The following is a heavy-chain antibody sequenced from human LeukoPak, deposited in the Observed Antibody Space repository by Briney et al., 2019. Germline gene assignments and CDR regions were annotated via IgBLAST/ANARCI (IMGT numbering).Heavy chain of an antibody. J-gene: IGHJ6*03. CDR1: GYTFTGSY. Sequence: GASVKVSCKASGYTFTGSYMHWVRQAPGQGLEWMGRLNPNSGGTNYAQKFQGRVTMTRDTSISTAYMELSRLRSDDTAVYYCARKNWNYRVHYYYYMDVWGKGTTVTVSS. CDR3: ARKNWNYRVHYYYYMDV. D-gene: IGHD1-7*01. V-gene: IGHV1-2*06. CDR2: LNPNSGGT.